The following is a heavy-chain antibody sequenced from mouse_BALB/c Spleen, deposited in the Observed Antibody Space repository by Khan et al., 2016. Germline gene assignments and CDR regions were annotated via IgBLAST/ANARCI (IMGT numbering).Heavy chain of an antibody. J-gene: IGHJ4*01. CDR3: VRPGYDYHYYAMDY. V-gene: IGHV10-1*02. CDR1: GFTFNTYA. D-gene: IGHD1-1*01. CDR2: IRRKINKYAT. Sequence: EVQLVESGGGLVQPKGSLKRSCAASGFTFNTYAMNWFRQDPGKGLEWGARIRRKINKYATYYDDSVKDRFTITRDDSQSMLYLPMNNLKTEDTAMDYCVRPGYDYHYYAMDYWGQTTSVTVSS.